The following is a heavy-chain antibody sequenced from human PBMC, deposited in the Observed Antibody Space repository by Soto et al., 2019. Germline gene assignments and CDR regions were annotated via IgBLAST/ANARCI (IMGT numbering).Heavy chain of an antibody. D-gene: IGHD4-17*01. CDR3: AGEVLDYGGPIWSDP. CDR2: IYNSGST. Sequence: QVQLQESGPGLVKPSQTLSLTCTVSGGSISSGGFYWTWIRQHPGKGLEWIGYIYNSGSTNYNPSLRGRVPLSEDRSKNQSSRKRRSVTAAAPAFYYFAGEVLDYGGPIWSDPWGQGTLVTVSS. CDR1: GGSISSGGFY. V-gene: IGHV4-31*03. J-gene: IGHJ5*02.